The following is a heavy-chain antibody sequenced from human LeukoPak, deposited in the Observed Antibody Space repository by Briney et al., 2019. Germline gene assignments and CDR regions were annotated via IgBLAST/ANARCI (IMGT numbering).Heavy chain of an antibody. J-gene: IGHJ4*02. V-gene: IGHV3-7*01. CDR2: IKQDGSEK. Sequence: GGSLRLSCAASGFTFGSNWMSWVRQAPGKGLEWVANIKQDGSEKNYVDSVKGRFTISRDNAKNSLYLQMNSLRAEDTAVYYCAREKLGEHIVVADYWGQGALVTVSS. D-gene: IGHD2-21*01. CDR1: GFTFGSNW. CDR3: AREKLGEHIVVADY.